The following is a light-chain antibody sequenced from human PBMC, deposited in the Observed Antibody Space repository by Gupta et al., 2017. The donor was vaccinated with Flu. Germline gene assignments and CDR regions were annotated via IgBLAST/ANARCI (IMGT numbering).Light chain of an antibody. CDR3: CSYGINDV. Sequence: GQAVPISCPGPSREIGVNNFVSWYQQHPGKAPKLMIYEVNKRPSGVPHRFSGSKSGNTASLTVSGLQAEDEADYYCCSYGINDVFGSGPRSPS. V-gene: IGLV2-11*03. J-gene: IGLJ1*01. CDR2: EVN. CDR1: SREIGVNNF.